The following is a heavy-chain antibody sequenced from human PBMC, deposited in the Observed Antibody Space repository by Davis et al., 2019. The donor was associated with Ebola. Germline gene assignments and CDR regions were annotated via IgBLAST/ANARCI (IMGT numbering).Heavy chain of an antibody. CDR3: TVTTTHDDY. D-gene: IGHD4-11*01. CDR2: IRSKANSYAT. CDR1: GFTFSGSA. Sequence: PGGSLRLSCAASGFTFSGSAMHWVRQASGKGLEWVGRIRSKANSYATAYAASVKGRFTISRDDSKNTAYLQMNSLKTEDTAVFYCTVTTTHDDYWGQGTLVTVSS. J-gene: IGHJ4*02. V-gene: IGHV3-73*01.